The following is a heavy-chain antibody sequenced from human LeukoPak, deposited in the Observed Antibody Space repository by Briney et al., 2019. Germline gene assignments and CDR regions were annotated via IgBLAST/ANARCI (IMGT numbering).Heavy chain of an antibody. V-gene: IGHV4-59*01. Sequence: SETLSLTCNVSGGSINGYYWTWIRRPPQKGLEWIGYMFYNGNTNYNPSLKSRATISVDTSQNQISLRLASVTAADTGIYHCARLTREDGVDVWGQGTTVTVSS. CDR2: MFYNGNT. CDR1: GGSINGYY. CDR3: ARLTREDGVDV. J-gene: IGHJ6*02.